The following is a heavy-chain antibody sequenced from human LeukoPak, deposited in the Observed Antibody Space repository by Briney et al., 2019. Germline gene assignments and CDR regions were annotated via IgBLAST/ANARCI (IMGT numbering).Heavy chain of an antibody. CDR1: GFTFSSFA. CDR3: AKDTSYSAWDY. J-gene: IGHJ4*02. V-gene: IGHV3-30-3*01. D-gene: IGHD6-13*01. Sequence: GKSLRLSCAASGFTFSSFAMYWVRRAPGKGLEWVASISYDASNKYYADSVKGRFTISRDNSKNTLYLQMNSLRVEDPAVYYWAKDTSYSAWDYWGQGTLVTVSS. CDR2: ISYDASNK.